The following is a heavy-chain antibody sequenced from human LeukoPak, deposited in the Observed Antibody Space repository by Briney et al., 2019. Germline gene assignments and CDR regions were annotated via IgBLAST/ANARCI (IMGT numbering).Heavy chain of an antibody. CDR3: ALTVTTVKATRDWFDP. Sequence: SQTLSLTCTVSGGSISSGDYYWSWIRQPPGKGLEWIGEINHSGSTNYNPSLKSRVTISVDTSKNQFSLKLSSVTAADTAVYYCALTVTTVKATRDWFDPWGQGTLVTVSS. V-gene: IGHV4-30-4*08. CDR1: GGSISSGDYY. J-gene: IGHJ5*02. D-gene: IGHD4-17*01. CDR2: INHSGST.